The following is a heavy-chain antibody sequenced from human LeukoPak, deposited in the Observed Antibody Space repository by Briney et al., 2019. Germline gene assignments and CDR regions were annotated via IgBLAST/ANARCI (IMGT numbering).Heavy chain of an antibody. CDR3: AIIRRRVVVVPAGAFDI. J-gene: IGHJ3*02. CDR2: IIPIFGTA. D-gene: IGHD2-2*01. CDR1: GGTFSSYA. V-gene: IGHV1-69*05. Sequence: GASVKVSCKASGGTFSSYAISWVRQAPGQGLEWMGGIIPIFGTANYAQKFQGRVTITRDTSASTAYMELSSLRSEDTAVYYCAIIRRRVVVVPAGAFDIWGQGTMVTVSS.